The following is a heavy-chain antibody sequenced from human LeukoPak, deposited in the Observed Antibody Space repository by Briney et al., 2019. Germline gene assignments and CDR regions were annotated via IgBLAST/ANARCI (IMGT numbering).Heavy chain of an antibody. V-gene: IGHV4-4*07. J-gene: IGHJ4*02. CDR2: IYTSGST. CDR3: ARILNYYDTSGPIFDY. Sequence: SETLSLTCTVSGGSISSYYWSWIRQPAGKGLEWIGRIYTSGSTNYNPSLKSRVTMSVDTSKNQFSLKLSSVTAADTAVYYCARILNYYDTSGPIFDYWGQGTLVTVSS. CDR1: GGSISSYY. D-gene: IGHD3-22*01.